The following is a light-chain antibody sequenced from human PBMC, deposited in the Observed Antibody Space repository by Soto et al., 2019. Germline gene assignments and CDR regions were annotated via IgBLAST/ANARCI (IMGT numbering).Light chain of an antibody. J-gene: IGKJ2*01. CDR2: AAS. CDR1: QSLSSY. Sequence: DIQMTQSPSSLSASVGDRVTITCRASQSLSSYLNWYQQKPGKAPKLLIYAASSLQSGVPSRFSGRGSGTDFTLTISSLQPEDFATYYWQQSYSTPPYTFGQGTKLEIK. CDR3: QQSYSTPPYT. V-gene: IGKV1-39*01.